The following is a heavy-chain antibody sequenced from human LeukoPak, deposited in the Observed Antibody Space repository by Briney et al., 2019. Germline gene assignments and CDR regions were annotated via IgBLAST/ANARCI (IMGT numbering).Heavy chain of an antibody. CDR3: ARDSGSGWPIDY. CDR1: GYPISSGYY. J-gene: IGHJ4*02. V-gene: IGHV4-38-2*02. CDR2: IYHSGST. Sequence: PSETLSLTCAVSGYPISSGYYWGWIRQPPGKGLEWIGSIYHSGSTYYNPSLKSRVTISVDTSKNQFSLKLSSVTAADTAVYYCARDSGSGWPIDYWGQGTLVTVSS. D-gene: IGHD6-19*01.